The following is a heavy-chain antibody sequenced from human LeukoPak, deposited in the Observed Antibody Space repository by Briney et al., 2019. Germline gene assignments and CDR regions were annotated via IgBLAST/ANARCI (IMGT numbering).Heavy chain of an antibody. J-gene: IGHJ4*02. CDR2: INAGNGDT. Sequence: ASVKVSCKASGYTFAKHAIHWVRQAPGQRLEWMGWINAGNGDTRYSQKFQGGVTITRDTSARTAYMELSSLRSEDTAVYYCARGAGYSYGVFDYWGQGTLVTVSS. CDR3: ARGAGYSYGVFDY. V-gene: IGHV1-3*01. D-gene: IGHD5-18*01. CDR1: GYTFAKHA.